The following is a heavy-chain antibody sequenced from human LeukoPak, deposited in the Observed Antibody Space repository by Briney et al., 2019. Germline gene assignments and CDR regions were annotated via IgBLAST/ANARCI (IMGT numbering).Heavy chain of an antibody. V-gene: IGHV3-11*01. CDR1: RFTFSDYY. CDR2: TI. J-gene: IGHJ4*02. CDR3: ARDGGSGWSFDY. Sequence: GGSLRLSCAASRFTFSDYYMNWIRQAPGKGLEWVYTISYADSVRGRFTISRDNTKNSLYLQMDSLTAEDTAVYYCARDGGSGWSFDYWGRGILVAVSS. D-gene: IGHD6-19*01.